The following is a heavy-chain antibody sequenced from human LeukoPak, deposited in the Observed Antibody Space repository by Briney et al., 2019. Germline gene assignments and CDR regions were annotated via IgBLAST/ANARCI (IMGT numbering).Heavy chain of an antibody. V-gene: IGHV5-51*01. J-gene: IGHJ6*03. CDR3: ARLGSVDTARYYYYYMDV. CDR2: IYPGDSDT. D-gene: IGHD5-18*01. CDR1: GYSFTSYW. Sequence: GESLKISCKGSGYSFTSYWIGWVRQMPGKGLEWMGIIYPGDSDTRYSPSFQGQATISADKSISTAYLQWSSLKASDTAMYYCARLGSVDTARYYYYYMDVWGKGTTVTVSS.